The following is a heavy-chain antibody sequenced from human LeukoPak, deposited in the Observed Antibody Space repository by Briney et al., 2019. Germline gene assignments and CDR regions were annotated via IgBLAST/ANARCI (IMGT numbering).Heavy chain of an antibody. Sequence: KPGGSLRLSCAASGFTFSSYSMNWVRQAPGKGLEWVSSISSSSSYIYYADSVKGRFTISRDNAKNSVYLQMNSLRADDTPVYYCASVGHRYYDFWSGYLGDIAYWGQGTLVTVSS. V-gene: IGHV3-21*01. J-gene: IGHJ4*02. CDR3: ASVGHRYYDFWSGYLGDIAY. CDR2: ISSSSSYI. CDR1: GFTFSSYS. D-gene: IGHD3-3*01.